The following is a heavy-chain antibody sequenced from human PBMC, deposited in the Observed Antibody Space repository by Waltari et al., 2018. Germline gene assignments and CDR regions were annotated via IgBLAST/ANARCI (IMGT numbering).Heavy chain of an antibody. V-gene: IGHV1-69*13. Sequence: QVQLVQSGAEVKKPGSSVKVSCKASGGTFSSYAISWVRQAPGQGLEWMGGIIPIFGTANYAQKFQGRVTITADESTSTAYMELSRLRSDDTAVYYCARDRDYGDQGGWYFDLWGRGTLVTVSS. J-gene: IGHJ2*01. D-gene: IGHD4-17*01. CDR1: GGTFSSYA. CDR2: IIPIFGTA. CDR3: ARDRDYGDQGGWYFDL.